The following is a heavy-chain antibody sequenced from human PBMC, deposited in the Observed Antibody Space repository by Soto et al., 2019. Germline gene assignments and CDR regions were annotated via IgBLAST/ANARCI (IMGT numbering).Heavy chain of an antibody. CDR1: GATFRSYA. D-gene: IGHD4-17*01. J-gene: IGHJ6*02. CDR2: ISPIFGST. Sequence: ASVKVSCKASGATFRSYAFTWVRQAPGQGLEWMGGISPIFGSTIYARQFQGRVTITADDSASTAYMELNSLSSEDTAVYYCAGDYGVYDWYVMDVWGQGTTVTVSS. V-gene: IGHV1-69*13. CDR3: AGDYGVYDWYVMDV.